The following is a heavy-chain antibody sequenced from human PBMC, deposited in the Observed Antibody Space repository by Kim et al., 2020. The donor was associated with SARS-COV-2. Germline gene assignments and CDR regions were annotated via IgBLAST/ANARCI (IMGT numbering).Heavy chain of an antibody. CDR2: INPNSGGT. D-gene: IGHD1-26*01. CDR1: GYTFTGYY. J-gene: IGHJ4*02. Sequence: ASVKVSCKASGYTFTGYYMHWVRQAPGQGLEWMGRINPNSGGTNYAQKFQGRVTMTRDTSISTAYMELSRLRSDDTAVYYCARESTPAGARGDYWGQGTLVTVSS. CDR3: ARESTPAGARGDY. V-gene: IGHV1-2*06.